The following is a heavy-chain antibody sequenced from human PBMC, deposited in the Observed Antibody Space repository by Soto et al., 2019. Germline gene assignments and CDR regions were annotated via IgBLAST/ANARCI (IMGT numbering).Heavy chain of an antibody. CDR2: ISGSGGST. CDR3: AKDIRLTRFWSGYYEDPYYYYGMDV. D-gene: IGHD3-3*01. Sequence: GGSLRLSCAASGFTFSSYAMSWVRQAPGKGLEWVSAISGSGGSTYYADSVKGRFTISRDNSKNTLYLQMNSLRAEDTAVYYCAKDIRLTRFWSGYYEDPYYYYGMDVWGQGTTVTVSS. CDR1: GFTFSSYA. J-gene: IGHJ6*02. V-gene: IGHV3-23*01.